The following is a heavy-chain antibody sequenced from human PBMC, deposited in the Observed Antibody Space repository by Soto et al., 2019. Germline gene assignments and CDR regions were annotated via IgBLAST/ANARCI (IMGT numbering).Heavy chain of an antibody. Sequence: EVQLLESGGGLVQPGGSLRLSCAASGFTFSSYAMSWVRQAPGKGLEWVSAIGGSGGSTYYADSVKGRFTISRDNSKNTLHLQMNSLRAEDTAVYYCAGAPSDYGDYLGGAFDIWGQGTMVTVSS. V-gene: IGHV3-23*01. CDR2: IGGSGGST. D-gene: IGHD4-17*01. CDR3: AGAPSDYGDYLGGAFDI. CDR1: GFTFSSYA. J-gene: IGHJ3*02.